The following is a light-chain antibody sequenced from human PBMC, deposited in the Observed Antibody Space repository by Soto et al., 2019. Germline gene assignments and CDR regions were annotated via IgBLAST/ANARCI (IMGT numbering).Light chain of an antibody. J-gene: IGLJ2*01. V-gene: IGLV2-8*01. CDR2: EVT. CDR3: SSFAGGGNPVL. CDR1: SSDVGGYNY. Sequence: SALTQPPSASGSLGQSVTISCTGTSSDVGGYNYVSWHQQHPGKAPKVMIYEVTKRPPGVPDRFSGSKSGNTASLTVSGLQAEYEADYYCSSFAGGGNPVLLGGGTKLTVL.